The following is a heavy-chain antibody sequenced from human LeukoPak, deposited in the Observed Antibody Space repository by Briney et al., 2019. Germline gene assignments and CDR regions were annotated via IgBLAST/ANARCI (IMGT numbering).Heavy chain of an antibody. Sequence: SETLSLTCTVSGGSISSSSYYWGWIRQPPGKGLEWIGSIYYSRSTYYNPSLKSRVAMSVDTSKNQFSLKLTTVTGADTAVYYCARSYCSSSSCYAVGYFDYWGQGTLVTVSS. J-gene: IGHJ4*02. V-gene: IGHV4-39*01. CDR3: ARSYCSSSSCYAVGYFDY. CDR1: GGSISSSSYY. D-gene: IGHD2-2*01. CDR2: IYYSRST.